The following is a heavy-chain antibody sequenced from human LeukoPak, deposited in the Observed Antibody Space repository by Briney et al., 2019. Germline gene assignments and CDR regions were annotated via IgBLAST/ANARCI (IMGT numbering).Heavy chain of an antibody. V-gene: IGHV1-18*01. Sequence: GASVNVSCKASGYTFTSYGISWVRPAPGQGLEWMGWISAYNGNTNYAQKLQGRVTMTTDTSTSTAYMELRSLRSDDTAVYYCAAELYGVYTACCTFHIWGQGTTVTVSS. CDR1: GYTFTSYG. CDR3: AAELYGVYTACCTFHI. D-gene: IGHD4-17*01. J-gene: IGHJ3*02. CDR2: ISAYNGNT.